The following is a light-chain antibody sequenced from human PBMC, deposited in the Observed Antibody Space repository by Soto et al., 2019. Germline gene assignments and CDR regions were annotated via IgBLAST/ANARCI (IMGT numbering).Light chain of an antibody. CDR2: GVT. CDR3: NSYTSSSTVV. CDR1: SDNY. V-gene: IGLV2-14*01. J-gene: IGLJ2*01. Sequence: QSVLTQPASVSGSPGQSITISCTGTSDNYVSWYQQHPGKVPKLMIYGVTNRPSGVSDRFSGSKSGNTASLTISGLQTEDEADYYCNSYTSSSTVVFGGGTKLTVL.